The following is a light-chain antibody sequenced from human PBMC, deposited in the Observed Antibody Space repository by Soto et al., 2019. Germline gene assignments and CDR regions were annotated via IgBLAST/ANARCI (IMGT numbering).Light chain of an antibody. CDR3: SSYTSATTYV. CDR1: SSDVGGYNY. Sequence: QSALTQPHSASGSPGQSVTISCTGTSSDVGGYNYVSWYQQHPGKAPKLMIYEVSKRPSGVPDRFSGSKSGNTASLTISGLQTQDEADYYCSSYTSATTYVLGTGTKLTVL. CDR2: EVS. V-gene: IGLV2-8*01. J-gene: IGLJ1*01.